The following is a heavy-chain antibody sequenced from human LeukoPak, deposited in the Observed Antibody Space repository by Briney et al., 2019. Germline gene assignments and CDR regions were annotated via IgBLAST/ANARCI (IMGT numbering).Heavy chain of an antibody. V-gene: IGHV1-18*01. Sequence: ASVKVSCKASGYTFTSYGISWVRQAPGQGLEWMGWISAYNGNTNYAQKLQGRVTMTTDTSTSTAYMELRSLRSDDTAVYYCARDGVVPAAIRGYYYYYMDVWGKGTTVTASS. CDR2: ISAYNGNT. CDR3: ARDGVVPAAIRGYYYYYMDV. J-gene: IGHJ6*03. D-gene: IGHD2-2*02. CDR1: GYTFTSYG.